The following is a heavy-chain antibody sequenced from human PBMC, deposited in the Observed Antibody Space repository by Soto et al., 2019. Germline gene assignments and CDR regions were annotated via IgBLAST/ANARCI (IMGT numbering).Heavy chain of an antibody. CDR2: ISGSGGST. Sequence: SLRLSCAASGFTFSSYAMSWVRQAPGKGLEWVSAISGSGGSTYYADSVKGRFTISRDNSKNTLYLQMNSLRAEDTAVYYCAKSRYCSSTSCYHFDYWGQGTLVTVSS. V-gene: IGHV3-23*01. CDR1: GFTFSSYA. CDR3: AKSRYCSSTSCYHFDY. D-gene: IGHD2-2*01. J-gene: IGHJ4*02.